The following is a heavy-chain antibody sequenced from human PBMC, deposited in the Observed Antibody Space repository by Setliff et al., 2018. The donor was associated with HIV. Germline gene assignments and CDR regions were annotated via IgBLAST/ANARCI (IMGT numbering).Heavy chain of an antibody. Sequence: PSETLSLTCSVYGGSFSGYLWSWIRQSPGKGLEWIGEIKYTGRTTYNPSLEGRVTISVDTSRNQFSLRLSSVTAADTAIYYCARVPTSSWYVTTQRTKEYFQQWGQGTLVTVSS. CDR3: ARVPTSSWYVTTQRTKEYFQQ. V-gene: IGHV4-34*01. D-gene: IGHD6-13*01. CDR1: GGSFSGYL. J-gene: IGHJ1*01. CDR2: IKYTGRT.